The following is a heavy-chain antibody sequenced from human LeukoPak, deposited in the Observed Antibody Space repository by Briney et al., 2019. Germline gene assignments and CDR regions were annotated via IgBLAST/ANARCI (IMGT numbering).Heavy chain of an antibody. J-gene: IGHJ5*02. D-gene: IGHD3-9*01. CDR3: ARLPTGYPNWFDA. CDR1: GGSIISTHTY. CDR2: MSYGGNS. Sequence: SETLSPTCTVSGGSIISTHTYWGWIRQPPGKGLEWIGCMSYGGNSFYTPSLKSRVTISLDASRSQFSLKLDSVTATDTAVYHCARLPTGYPNWFDAWGQGTLVTVSS. V-gene: IGHV4-39*01.